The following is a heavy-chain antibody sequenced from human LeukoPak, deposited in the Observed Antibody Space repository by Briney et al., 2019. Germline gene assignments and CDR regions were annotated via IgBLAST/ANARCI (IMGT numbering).Heavy chain of an antibody. CDR2: IIPIFGTA. J-gene: IGHJ4*02. CDR1: GGTFSSYA. CDR3: ASVDDSSGYYFDY. Sequence: LGASVKVSCKASGGTFSSYAISWVRQAPGQGLEWMGGIIPIFGTANYAQKFQGRVTITADKSTSTAYMELSSLRSEDTAVYYCASVDDSSGYYFDYWGQGTLVTVSS. V-gene: IGHV1-69*06. D-gene: IGHD3-22*01.